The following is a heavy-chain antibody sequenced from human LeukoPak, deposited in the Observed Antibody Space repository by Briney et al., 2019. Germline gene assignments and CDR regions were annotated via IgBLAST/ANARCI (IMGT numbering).Heavy chain of an antibody. CDR2: INPSTGGT. CDR3: ATTFSGSYPEVDY. V-gene: IGHV1-2*02. J-gene: IGHJ4*02. D-gene: IGHD1-26*01. CDR1: GYSFTVYF. Sequence: ASVKVSFKASGYSFTVYFMHWVRQAPGQGLEWMGWINPSTGGTNYAQRFQGKVTMTRDTSISTAYMELSTLRSDDTAVYYCATTFSGSYPEVDYWGQGTLVTVSS.